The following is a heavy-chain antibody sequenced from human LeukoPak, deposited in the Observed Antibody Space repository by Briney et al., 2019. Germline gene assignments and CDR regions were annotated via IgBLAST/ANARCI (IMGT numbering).Heavy chain of an antibody. J-gene: IGHJ3*02. Sequence: PGRSLRLSCAASGFTFSSYVMHWVRQAPGKGLEYVSAISSNGGSTYYANAVKGRFTISRDSSNNTLCLQMNGLRAEDTARYYCAKGRSFSTSDAFDIWGQGTMVTVSS. V-gene: IGHV3-64*01. CDR1: GFTFSSYV. CDR3: AKGRSFSTSDAFDI. D-gene: IGHD2-2*01. CDR2: ISSNGGST.